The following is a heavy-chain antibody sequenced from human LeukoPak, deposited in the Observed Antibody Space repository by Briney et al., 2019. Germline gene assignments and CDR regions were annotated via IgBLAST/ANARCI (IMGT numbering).Heavy chain of an antibody. Sequence: PSETLSLTCTVSGGSISSGGYYWSWIRQHPGKGLEWIGYTYYSGSTYYNPSLKSRVTISVDTSKNQFSLKLSSVTAADTAVYYCARYRANTENFDYWGQGTLVTVSS. D-gene: IGHD5-18*01. CDR2: TYYSGST. CDR3: ARYRANTENFDY. J-gene: IGHJ4*02. CDR1: GGSISSGGYY. V-gene: IGHV4-31*03.